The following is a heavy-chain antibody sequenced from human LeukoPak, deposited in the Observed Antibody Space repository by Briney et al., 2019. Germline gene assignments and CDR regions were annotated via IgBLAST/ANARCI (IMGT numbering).Heavy chain of an antibody. CDR2: ISYDGSNK. D-gene: IGHD6-19*01. Sequence: GGSLRLSCAASGFTFSSYAMHWVRQAPGKGLEWVAVISYDGSNKYYADSMKGRFTISRDNSKNTLYLQMNSLRAEDTAVYYCARVRSSGWYETFDYWGQGTLVTVSS. J-gene: IGHJ4*02. V-gene: IGHV3-30-3*01. CDR1: GFTFSSYA. CDR3: ARVRSSGWYETFDY.